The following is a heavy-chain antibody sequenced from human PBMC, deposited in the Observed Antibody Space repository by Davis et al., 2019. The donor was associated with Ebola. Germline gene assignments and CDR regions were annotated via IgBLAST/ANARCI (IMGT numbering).Heavy chain of an antibody. CDR3: GYDFLDY. D-gene: IGHD3-3*01. CDR2: ISGSGGST. J-gene: IGHJ4*02. V-gene: IGHV3-23*01. Sequence: GESLKISCAASGFTFSSYAMSWVRQAPGKGLEWVSAISGSGGSTYYADSVKGRFTISRDNSKNTPYLQMNSLRAEDTAVYYCGYDFLDYWGQGTLVTVSS. CDR1: GFTFSSYA.